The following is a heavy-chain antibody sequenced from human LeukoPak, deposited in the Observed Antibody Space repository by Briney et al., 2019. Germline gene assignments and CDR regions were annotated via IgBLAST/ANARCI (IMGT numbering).Heavy chain of an antibody. J-gene: IGHJ3*02. Sequence: GGSLRLSCAASGFTFSSYGMHWVRQAPGKGLEWVAVIWYDGSNKYYADSVKGRFTISRDNSKNTLYLQMNSLRAEDTAVYYCARLKPDYGGKNAFDIWGQGTMVTVSS. V-gene: IGHV3-33*01. CDR1: GFTFSSYG. CDR3: ARLKPDYGGKNAFDI. D-gene: IGHD4-23*01. CDR2: IWYDGSNK.